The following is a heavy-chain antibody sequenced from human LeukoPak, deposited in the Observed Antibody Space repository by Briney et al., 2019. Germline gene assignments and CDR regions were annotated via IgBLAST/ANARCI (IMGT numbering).Heavy chain of an antibody. CDR1: GGSYSGYY. V-gene: IGHV4-34*01. J-gene: IGHJ4*02. CDR3: ARGLGSSGALYSSSYFDY. CDR2: INHSGST. Sequence: PSETLSLICAVYGGSYSGYYWSWIRQPPGKGLEWIGEINHSGSTNYNPSLKSRVTISVDTSKNQFSLKLSSVTAADTAVYYCARGLGSSGALYSSSYFDYWGQGTLVTVSS. D-gene: IGHD6-6*01.